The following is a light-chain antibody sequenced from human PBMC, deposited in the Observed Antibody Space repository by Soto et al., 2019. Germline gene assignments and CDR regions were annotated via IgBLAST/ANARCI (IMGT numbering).Light chain of an antibody. CDR1: SSDVGGYNY. CDR3: SSYTSSSTYV. V-gene: IGLV2-14*01. Sequence: QSVLTQPASVSGSPGQSITISCTGTSSDVGGYNYVSWYQQHPGKAPKLMIYEVNNRPSGVSNRFSGSKSGNTASLTISVLQSEDEAAYYCSSYTSSSTYVFGTGTKLTVL. J-gene: IGLJ1*01. CDR2: EVN.